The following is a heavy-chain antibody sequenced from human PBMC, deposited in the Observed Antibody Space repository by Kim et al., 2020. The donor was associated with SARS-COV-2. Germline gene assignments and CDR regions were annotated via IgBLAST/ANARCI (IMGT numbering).Heavy chain of an antibody. V-gene: IGHV4-4*07. CDR2: IYTSGST. Sequence: SETLSLTCTVSGGSISSYYWSWIRQPAGKGLEWIGRIYTSGSTNYNPSLKSRVTMSVDTSKNQFSLKLSSVTAADTAVYYCARGQRLVVPAAQGDYYYYGMDVWGQGTTVTVSS. CDR3: ARGQRLVVPAAQGDYYYYGMDV. D-gene: IGHD2-2*01. J-gene: IGHJ6*02. CDR1: GGSISSYY.